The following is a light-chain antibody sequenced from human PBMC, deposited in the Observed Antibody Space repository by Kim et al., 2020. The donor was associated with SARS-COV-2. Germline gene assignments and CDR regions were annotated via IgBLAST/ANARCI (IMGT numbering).Light chain of an antibody. CDR3: QQYGSSPLYT. V-gene: IGKV3-20*01. CDR1: QSVTSNY. Sequence: EMVLTQSPGTLSLSPGERATLSCRASQSVTSNYLAWYQQKPGEAPRLLIYGASNRATGIPDRFSGSGSGTDFTLTISSLEPEDFAMYYCQQYGSSPLYTFGQGTNLEI. CDR2: GAS. J-gene: IGKJ2*01.